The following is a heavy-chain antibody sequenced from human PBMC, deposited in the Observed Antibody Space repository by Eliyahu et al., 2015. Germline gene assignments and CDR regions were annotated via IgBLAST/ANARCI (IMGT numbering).Heavy chain of an antibody. CDR1: GFSLSTSGMC. CDR2: IDWDDDK. CDR3: ARIQRHWNVLEGAFDI. V-gene: IGHV2-70*15. J-gene: IGHJ3*02. Sequence: QVTLRESGPALVKPTQTLTLTCTFSGFSLSTSGMCVSWIRQPPGKALEWLARIDWDDDKYYSTSLKTRLTISKDTSKNQVVLTMTNMDPVDTATYYCARIQRHWNVLEGAFDIWGQGTMVTVSS. D-gene: IGHD1-1*01.